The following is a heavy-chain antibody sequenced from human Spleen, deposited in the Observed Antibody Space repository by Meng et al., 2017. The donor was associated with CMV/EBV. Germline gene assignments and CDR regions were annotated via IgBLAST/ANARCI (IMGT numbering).Heavy chain of an antibody. CDR3: ARVSEGYSNYEYYYYYGMDV. D-gene: IGHD4-11*01. CDR1: GGSTSSYY. CDR2: IYYSGNT. V-gene: IGHV4-59*12. J-gene: IGHJ6*02. Sequence: SETLSLTCTVSGGSTSSYYWSWIRQSPGKGLEWIGYIYYSGNTNYNTTLKSRVTISVDTSKNQFSLKLSSVTAADTAVYYCARVSEGYSNYEYYYYYGMDVWGQGTAVTVSS.